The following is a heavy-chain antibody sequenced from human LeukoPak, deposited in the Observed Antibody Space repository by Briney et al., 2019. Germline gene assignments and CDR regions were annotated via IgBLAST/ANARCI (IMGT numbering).Heavy chain of an antibody. Sequence: SETLSLTCAVYGGSFRGYYWSWIRQPPGKGLEWIGEINHSGSTNYNPSLKSRVTISVDRSKNQFSLKLSSVTAADTAVYYCARYVEGGVYNWFDPWGQGTLVTVSS. J-gene: IGHJ5*02. D-gene: IGHD2-8*01. V-gene: IGHV4-34*01. CDR3: ARYVEGGVYNWFDP. CDR2: INHSGST. CDR1: GGSFRGYY.